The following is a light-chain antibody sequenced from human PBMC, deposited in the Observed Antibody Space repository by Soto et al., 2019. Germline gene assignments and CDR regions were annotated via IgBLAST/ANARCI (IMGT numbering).Light chain of an antibody. J-gene: IGLJ1*01. Sequence: QSALTQPDSVSGSPGQSITISCTGTSSDVGGYDYVSWYQLHPGKAPKLMVFEVNNRPSGVSYRFSGSKSGNTASLTISGLQAEDDADYFCSSYSTSTAYLFGTGTKVTV. CDR1: SSDVGGYDY. V-gene: IGLV2-14*01. CDR2: EVN. CDR3: SSYSTSTAYL.